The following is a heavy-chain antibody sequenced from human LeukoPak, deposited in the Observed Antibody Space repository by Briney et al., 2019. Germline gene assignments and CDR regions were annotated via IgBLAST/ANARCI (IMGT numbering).Heavy chain of an antibody. J-gene: IGHJ4*02. CDR2: ISSSGSTI. CDR3: ALVPRRADGGNRAAIDY. V-gene: IGHV3-48*03. D-gene: IGHD4-23*01. Sequence: PGGSQRLSWAASGFTFNDYDMNWGRQAGGKGLEWVSYISSSGSTIYYAYFVEGRFTSSTDNAKNSLYLQMNSLRADDTAVYYCALVPRRADGGNRAAIDYWGQGTLVTVSS. CDR1: GFTFNDYD.